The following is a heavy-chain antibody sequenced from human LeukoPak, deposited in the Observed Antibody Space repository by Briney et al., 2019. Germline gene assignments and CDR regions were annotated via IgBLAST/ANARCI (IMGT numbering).Heavy chain of an antibody. V-gene: IGHV1-46*01. CDR1: GYTFTSYA. Sequence: ASVKVSCKASGYTFTSYAMHWVRQAPGQGLEWMRIINPSGGSTSYAQKFQGRVTMTRDTSTSTVYMELSSLRSEDTAVYYCARDGAYYYDSSGYYNWFDPWGQGTLVTVSS. J-gene: IGHJ5*02. D-gene: IGHD3-22*01. CDR2: INPSGGST. CDR3: ARDGAYYYDSSGYYNWFDP.